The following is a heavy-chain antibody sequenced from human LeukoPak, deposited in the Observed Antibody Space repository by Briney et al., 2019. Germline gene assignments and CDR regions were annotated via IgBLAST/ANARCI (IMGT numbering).Heavy chain of an antibody. Sequence: GGSLRLSCAASGFTFSKYWMLWVRHAPGKGLESVSRINTDGTVTTYPDSVKGRFTVSRDNADNTMFLQMNSVRDEDTAVYHCATKQWLAPPPDSWGQGTPVTVSS. J-gene: IGHJ4*02. CDR3: ATKQWLAPPPDS. D-gene: IGHD6-19*01. CDR2: INTDGTVT. V-gene: IGHV3-74*01. CDR1: GFTFSKYW.